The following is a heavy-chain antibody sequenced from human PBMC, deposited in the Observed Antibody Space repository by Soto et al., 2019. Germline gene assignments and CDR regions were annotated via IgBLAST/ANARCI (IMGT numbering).Heavy chain of an antibody. CDR2: IYYSGST. V-gene: IGHV4-39*01. Sequence: SETLSLTCTVSGGSISSSSYYWGWIRQPPGKGLEWIGSIYYSGSTYYNPSLKSRVTISVDTSKNQFSLKLSSVTDADTAVYYVARQEVVADAFDICGQLTMVTVSS. D-gene: IGHD2-15*01. CDR1: GGSISSSSYY. CDR3: ARQEVVADAFDI. J-gene: IGHJ3*02.